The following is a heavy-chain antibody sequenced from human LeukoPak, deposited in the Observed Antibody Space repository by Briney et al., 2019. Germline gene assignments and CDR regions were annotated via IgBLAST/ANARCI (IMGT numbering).Heavy chain of an antibody. V-gene: IGHV3-30*18. J-gene: IGHJ4*02. CDR1: GFTFSSYG. CDR2: ISYDGSNK. Sequence: GRSLRLSCAASGFTFSSYGMHWVRQAPGKGLEWVAVISYDGSNKYYADSVKDRFTISRDNSKNTLYLQMNSLRAEDTAVYYCAQDRYYYGSRSSMPADYWGQGTLVTVSS. D-gene: IGHD3-10*01. CDR3: AQDRYYYGSRSSMPADY.